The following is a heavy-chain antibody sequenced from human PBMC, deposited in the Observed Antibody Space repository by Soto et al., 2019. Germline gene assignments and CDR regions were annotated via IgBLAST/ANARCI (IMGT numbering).Heavy chain of an antibody. CDR2: TRNKANSYTT. V-gene: IGHV3-72*01. J-gene: IGHJ4*02. CDR1: GFTFCDHY. D-gene: IGHD3-22*01. CDR3: ATAGGGYHYGY. Sequence: PGGSLRLSCAASGFTFCDHYMDWVRQAPGKGLEWVGRTRNKANSYTTEYAASVKGRFTISRDDSQNSLFLQMNSLKTEDTAVYYCATAGGGYHYGYWGQGTLVTVSS.